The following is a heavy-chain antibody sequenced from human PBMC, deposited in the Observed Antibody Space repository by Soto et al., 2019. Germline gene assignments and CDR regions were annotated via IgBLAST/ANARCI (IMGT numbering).Heavy chain of an antibody. V-gene: IGHV4-30-4*01. J-gene: IGHJ6*04. CDR2: TQYSGST. Sequence: NPSETLSLTCTVSGASINSDDYYWTWIRQPPGKGLEWIGNTQYSGSTSYNPSLRSRVTLSMDTSNNQFTLKFSSVTAADSATYYCVRGVAARPGRLGMDFWGRGNRVIVSS. D-gene: IGHD6-6*01. CDR3: VRGVAARPGRLGMDF. CDR1: GASINSDDYY.